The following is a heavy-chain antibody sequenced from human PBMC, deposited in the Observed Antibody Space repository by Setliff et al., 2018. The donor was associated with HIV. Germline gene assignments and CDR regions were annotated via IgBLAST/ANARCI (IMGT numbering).Heavy chain of an antibody. V-gene: IGHV4-39*01. CDR1: GGSISSSSYY. CDR3: ARHVILLEWLSYFYMDV. Sequence: SETLSLTCTVSGGSISSSSYYWGWIRQPPGKGLEWIGSISYSGNIYYNASLKSRVTISLDTSKRQLSLRLISVTAADTAVYYCARHVILLEWLSYFYMDVWGKGATVTVSS. J-gene: IGHJ6*03. CDR2: ISYSGNI. D-gene: IGHD6-19*01.